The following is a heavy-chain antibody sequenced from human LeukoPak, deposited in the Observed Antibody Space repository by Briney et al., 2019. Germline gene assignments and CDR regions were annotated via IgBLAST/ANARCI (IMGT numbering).Heavy chain of an antibody. Sequence: SETLSLTCAVYGGSFSGYYWSWIRQPPGKGLEWIGEINHSGSTNYNPSLKSRVTISVDTSKNQFSLKLSSVTAADTAVYYCARRGIAAAGTYSNYYYMDVWGKGTTVTVSS. CDR2: INHSGST. CDR1: GGSFSGYY. J-gene: IGHJ6*03. D-gene: IGHD6-13*01. CDR3: ARRGIAAAGTYSNYYYMDV. V-gene: IGHV4-34*01.